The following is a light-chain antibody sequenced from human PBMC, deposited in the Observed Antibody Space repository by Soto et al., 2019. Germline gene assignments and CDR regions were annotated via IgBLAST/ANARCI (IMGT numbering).Light chain of an antibody. CDR3: QQYNNWPPWT. Sequence: LMTQSPATLSVSPGESATVSCRASQRVSSDLAWYQQKPGQAPRLLIYDASTRATGVSARFSGSGSGTEFTLTISSLQSEDFAVYYCQQYNNWPPWTFGQGTRVEIK. J-gene: IGKJ1*01. CDR1: QRVSSD. CDR2: DAS. V-gene: IGKV3-15*01.